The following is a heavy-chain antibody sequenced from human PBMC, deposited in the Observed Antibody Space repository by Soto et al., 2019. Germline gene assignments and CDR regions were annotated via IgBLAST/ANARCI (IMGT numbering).Heavy chain of an antibody. CDR3: ARGLGSSCCYSQWDAFDI. Sequence: EVQLVESGGGLVQPGGSLRLSCAVSGFTFSDYWMSWVRQAPGKGLEWVANIKQDGNEKYYVDSVKGRFTISRDNAKNSLYLQMNSLGAEDTAVYYCARGLGSSCCYSQWDAFDIWGQGTMVTVSS. CDR2: IKQDGNEK. D-gene: IGHD6-19*01. J-gene: IGHJ3*02. CDR1: GFTFSDYW. V-gene: IGHV3-7*01.